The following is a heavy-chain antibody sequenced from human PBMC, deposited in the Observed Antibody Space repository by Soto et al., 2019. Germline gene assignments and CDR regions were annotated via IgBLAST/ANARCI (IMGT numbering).Heavy chain of an antibody. CDR1: GGSISSYY. J-gene: IGHJ3*02. CDR2: IYYSGST. D-gene: IGHD3-16*01. V-gene: IGHV4-59*08. Sequence: SETLSLTCTVSGGSISSYYWSWIRQPPGKGLEWIGYIYYSGSTNYNPSLKSRVTISVDTSKNQFSLKLSSVTAADTAVYYCARGDYIWGRVAAFDIWGQGTMVTVSS. CDR3: ARGDYIWGRVAAFDI.